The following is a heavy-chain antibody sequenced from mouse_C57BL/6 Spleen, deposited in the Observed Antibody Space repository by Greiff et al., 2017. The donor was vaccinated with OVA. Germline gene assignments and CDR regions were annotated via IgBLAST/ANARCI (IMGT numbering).Heavy chain of an antibody. CDR2: IYPGSGST. J-gene: IGHJ3*01. D-gene: IGHD2-5*01. Sequence: QVQLQQPGAELVKPGASVKMSCKASGYTFTSYWITWVKQRPGQGLEWIGDIYPGSGSTNYNEKFKGKATLTVDTSSSTAYMQLSSLTSEDSAVYYCARQDYSNYPAGFACWGQGTLVTVSA. CDR3: ARQDYSNYPAGFAC. V-gene: IGHV1-55*01. CDR1: GYTFTSYW.